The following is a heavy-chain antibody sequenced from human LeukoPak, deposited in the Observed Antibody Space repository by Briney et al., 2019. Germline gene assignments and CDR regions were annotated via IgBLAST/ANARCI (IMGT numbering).Heavy chain of an antibody. J-gene: IGHJ4*02. CDR3: AGHWAYYCSSTSCEDY. Sequence: PSETLSLTCAVSGGSISGSNWWSWVRQPPGKGLEWIGEINHSGSTNYNPSLKSRVTISVDTSRNQFSLKLSSVTAADTAVYYCAGHWAYYCSSTSCEDYWGQGTLVTVSS. CDR2: INHSGST. CDR1: GGSISGSNW. D-gene: IGHD2-2*01. V-gene: IGHV4-4*02.